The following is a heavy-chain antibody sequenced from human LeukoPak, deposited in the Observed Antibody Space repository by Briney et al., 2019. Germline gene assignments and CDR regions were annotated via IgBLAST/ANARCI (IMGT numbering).Heavy chain of an antibody. CDR3: ASYGSKSLGM. CDR2: ISSSGSTI. J-gene: IGHJ4*02. Sequence: PGGSLRLSCEASGFIFNGYTMNWVRQAPGKGLEWVSYISSSGSTIYYADSVKGRFTISRDNAKNSLYLQMNSLRAEDTAVYYCASYGSKSLGMWGQGTLVTVSS. D-gene: IGHD1-26*01. CDR1: GFIFNGYT. V-gene: IGHV3-48*04.